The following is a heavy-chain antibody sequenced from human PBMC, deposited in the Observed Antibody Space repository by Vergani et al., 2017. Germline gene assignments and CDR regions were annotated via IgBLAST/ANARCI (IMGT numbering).Heavy chain of an antibody. J-gene: IGHJ4*02. CDR2: ISWDGGST. Sequence: EVQLVESGGVVVKPGGSLRLSCAASGFTFADYTMHWVRQAPGKGLEWVSLISWDGGSTYYADSVKGRFTISRDNSKNSLYLQMNSLRTEDTALYYCAKVIMEQWLCCIDYWGQGTLVTVSS. V-gene: IGHV3-43*01. D-gene: IGHD6-19*01. CDR1: GFTFADYT. CDR3: AKVIMEQWLCCIDY.